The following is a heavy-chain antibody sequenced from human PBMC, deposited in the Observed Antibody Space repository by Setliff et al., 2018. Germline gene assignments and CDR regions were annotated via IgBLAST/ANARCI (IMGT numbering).Heavy chain of an antibody. CDR3: ARIFLYGTSWYFDN. D-gene: IGHD3-3*01. CDR1: GFTFSTAW. V-gene: IGHV3-48*04. J-gene: IGHJ4*02. Sequence: GSLRLSCAASGFTFSTAWMNWVRQAPGKGLEWVSYISSSSGLIYYADSVKGRFTVSRDNSNNTLYLHMSSLRAEDTAVYFCARIFLYGTSWYFDNWGQGTLVTVSS. CDR2: ISSSSGLI.